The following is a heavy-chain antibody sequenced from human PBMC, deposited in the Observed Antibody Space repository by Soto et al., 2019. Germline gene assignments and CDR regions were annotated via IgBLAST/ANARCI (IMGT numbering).Heavy chain of an antibody. Sequence: GGSLRLCCAASGFTFSSHWMNWVRQAPGKGLVWVSRISGDGRTTSHADSVKGRFTISRDNAKNTLYLQMNSLRVEDTAVYYCARGVPNCSSSSCYFDFWGQGILVTVSS. V-gene: IGHV3-74*01. J-gene: IGHJ4*02. CDR1: GFTFSSHW. D-gene: IGHD2-2*01. CDR3: ARGVPNCSSSSCYFDF. CDR2: ISGDGRTT.